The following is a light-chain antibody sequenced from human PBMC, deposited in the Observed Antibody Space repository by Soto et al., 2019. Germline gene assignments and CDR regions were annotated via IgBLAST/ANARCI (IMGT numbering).Light chain of an antibody. CDR1: QGIRGD. Sequence: DSDMTQAPATLSASLGDRVTLAXRASQGIRGDLGWYQQQPGXAPKXXXYDXSSLQRGGPSRLSGTGSGTAFTPTSSSLKHEELDTYFWLQHNSNHGTFGQGTKVDIK. V-gene: IGKV1-17*01. CDR2: DXS. CDR3: LQHNSNHGT. J-gene: IGKJ1*01.